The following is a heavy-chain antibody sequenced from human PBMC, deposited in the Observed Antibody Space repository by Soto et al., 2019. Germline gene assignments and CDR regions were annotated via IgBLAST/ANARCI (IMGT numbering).Heavy chain of an antibody. CDR3: ARGRWGAPFDY. CDR1: GGSFSGYY. J-gene: IGHJ4*02. V-gene: IGHV4-34*01. CDR2: INHSGST. Sequence: SETLSLTCAVYGGSFSGYYWSWIRQPPGKGLEWIGEINHSGSTNYNPSLKSRVTISVDTSKNQSSLKLSSVTAADTAVYYCARGRWGAPFDYWGQGTLVTVSS. D-gene: IGHD3-16*01.